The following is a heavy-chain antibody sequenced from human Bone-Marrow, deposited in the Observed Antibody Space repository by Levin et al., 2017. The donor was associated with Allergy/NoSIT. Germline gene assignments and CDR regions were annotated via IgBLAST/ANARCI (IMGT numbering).Heavy chain of an antibody. Sequence: GESLKISCEASGFIVSSYYMNWVRQAPGKGLEWVSVIYSDGRTYYADSVKGRFTISRDNSKNTLYLQMTGLSVEDTAMYYCARDQFLSGSASGGWFDPWGLGTLVTVSS. CDR3: ARDQFLSGSASGGWFDP. V-gene: IGHV3-53*01. CDR1: GFIVSSYY. D-gene: IGHD3-10*01. J-gene: IGHJ5*02. CDR2: IYSDGRT.